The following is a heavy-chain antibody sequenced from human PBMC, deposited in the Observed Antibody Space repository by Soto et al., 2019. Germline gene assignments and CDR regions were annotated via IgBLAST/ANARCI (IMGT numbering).Heavy chain of an antibody. D-gene: IGHD3-16*01. J-gene: IGHJ4*02. CDR2: INRESTLK. Sequence: GGSLRLSCVVSGFTFSSYAMNWVRQAPGKGLEWVSHINRESTLKDYVDSVKGRFTISRDNAKNSLYLQMNSLRVEDTAVYYCARDNDWAFDYWGQGTLVTVSS. CDR1: GFTFSSYA. CDR3: ARDNDWAFDY. V-gene: IGHV3-48*01.